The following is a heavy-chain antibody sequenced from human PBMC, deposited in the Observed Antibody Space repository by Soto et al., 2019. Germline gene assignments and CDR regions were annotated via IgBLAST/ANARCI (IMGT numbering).Heavy chain of an antibody. CDR1: GYTFTSYG. Sequence: QVQLVQSGAEVKKPGASVKVSCKASGYTFTSYGISWVRQAPGQGLEWMGWISAYNGNTKYAQKLQGRVTMTTDTTTRTAYMERRSLRSDDTAVYYCARDQAMAQFDYWGQGTLVTVSS. D-gene: IGHD5-18*01. CDR2: ISAYNGNT. J-gene: IGHJ4*02. V-gene: IGHV1-18*01. CDR3: ARDQAMAQFDY.